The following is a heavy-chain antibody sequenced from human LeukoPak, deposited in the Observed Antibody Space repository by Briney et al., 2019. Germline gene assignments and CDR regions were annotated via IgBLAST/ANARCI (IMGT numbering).Heavy chain of an antibody. J-gene: IGHJ6*02. D-gene: IGHD2-2*01. Sequence: GGSLRLSCAASGFTFSSYGMHWVRQAPGKGLEWVAVISYDGSNKYYADSVKGRFTISRDNAEKSLYLQMNSLRVEDTAVYYCARGGYCSTTSCYSYYYGMDVWGQGTTVTVSS. CDR3: ARGGYCSTTSCYSYYYGMDV. CDR1: GFTFSSYG. CDR2: ISYDGSNK. V-gene: IGHV3-30*03.